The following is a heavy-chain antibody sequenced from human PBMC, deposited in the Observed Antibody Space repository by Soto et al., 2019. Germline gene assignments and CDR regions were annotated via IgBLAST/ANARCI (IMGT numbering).Heavy chain of an antibody. CDR3: ARVARSSWYRWFDP. CDR1: GGSISSSSYY. Sequence: SETLSLTCTVSGGSISSSSYYWGWIRQPPGKGLEWIGSIYYSGSTYYNPSLKSRVTISVDTSKNQFSLKLSSVTAADTAVYYCARVARSSWYRWFDPWGQGTLVTVSS. D-gene: IGHD6-13*01. V-gene: IGHV4-39*01. J-gene: IGHJ5*02. CDR2: IYYSGST.